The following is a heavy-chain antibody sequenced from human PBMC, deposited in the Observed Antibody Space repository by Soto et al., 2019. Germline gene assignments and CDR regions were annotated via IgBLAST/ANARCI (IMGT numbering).Heavy chain of an antibody. CDR1: GFTFSSYW. J-gene: IGHJ6*02. CDR2: IKQDGSEK. D-gene: IGHD3-10*01. V-gene: IGHV3-7*01. CDR3: ARSPTMVRGVIITNYYYYGMDV. Sequence: GGSLRLSCAASGFTFSSYWMSWVRQAPGKGLEWVANIKQDGSEKYYVDSVKGRFTISRDNAKNSLYLQMNSLRAEDTAVYYCARSPTMVRGVIITNYYYYGMDVWGQGTTVTVSS.